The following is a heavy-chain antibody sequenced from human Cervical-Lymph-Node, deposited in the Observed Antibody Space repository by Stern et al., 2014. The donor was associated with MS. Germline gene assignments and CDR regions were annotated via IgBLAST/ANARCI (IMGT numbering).Heavy chain of an antibody. Sequence: VQLVESGGEVKKPGASAKVSCKASGYTFTRYVIAWARQAPGQSLEWMGWISTYNANTGFAQRFQERLSMTTDTSTSTVYMELRSLRSDDTAVYYCARDPGGYFHGMDVWGQGTTVTVSS. J-gene: IGHJ6*02. D-gene: IGHD2/OR15-2a*01. CDR1: GYTFTRYV. CDR2: ISTYNANT. V-gene: IGHV1-18*01. CDR3: ARDPGGYFHGMDV.